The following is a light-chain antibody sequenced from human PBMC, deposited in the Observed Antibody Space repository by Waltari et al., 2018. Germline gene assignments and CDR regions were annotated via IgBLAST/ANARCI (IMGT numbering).Light chain of an antibody. CDR3: QHYNRWPYA. V-gene: IGKV3D-15*01. J-gene: IGKJ2*01. Sequence: EIEMTQSPATLSVSPGDRVILSCRASQSVSRNLGWYQQKTGQPPKLLINGASVRATGIPARFSGSGSGTEFTLTISSLQSEDFAVYYCQHYNRWPYAFGQGTKLEIK. CDR2: GAS. CDR1: QSVSRN.